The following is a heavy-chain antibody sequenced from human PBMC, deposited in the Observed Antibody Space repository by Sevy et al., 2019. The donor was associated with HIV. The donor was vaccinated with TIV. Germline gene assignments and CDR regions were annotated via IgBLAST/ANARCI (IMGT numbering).Heavy chain of an antibody. CDR1: GGSFSNFA. CDR2: IIPIFGAP. CDR3: ARVYYYGSGSYYPPDY. Sequence: ASVKVSCKAPGGSFSNFAYIWVRQAPGQGLEWMGMIIPIFGAPNYAQKFQDRVTITADESTNTAYMELSSLISDDTAVYYCARVYYYGSGSYYPPDYWGQGTLVIVSS. D-gene: IGHD3-10*01. V-gene: IGHV1-69*13. J-gene: IGHJ4*02.